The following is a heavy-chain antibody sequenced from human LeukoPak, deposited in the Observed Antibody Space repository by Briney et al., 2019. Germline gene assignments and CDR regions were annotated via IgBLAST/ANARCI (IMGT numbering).Heavy chain of an antibody. V-gene: IGHV4-30-2*01. J-gene: IGHJ4*02. CDR1: GGSISSGGYS. CDR2: IYHSGST. Sequence: SQTLSLTCAVSGGSISSGGYSWSWIRQPPGKGLEWIGYIYHSGSTYYNPSLKSRVTISVDRSKNQFSLKLSSVTAADTAVYYCARVDILTGYYPVFDYWGQGTLVTVSS. D-gene: IGHD3-9*01. CDR3: ARVDILTGYYPVFDY.